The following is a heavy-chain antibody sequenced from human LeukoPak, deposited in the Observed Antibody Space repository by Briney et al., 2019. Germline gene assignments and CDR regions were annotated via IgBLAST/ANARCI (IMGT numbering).Heavy chain of an antibody. J-gene: IGHJ5*02. CDR3: ARGIAALGFDP. CDR1: GFTFSSYR. CDR2: ISSSRRYI. D-gene: IGHD6-6*01. Sequence: GGSLRLSCAASGFTFSSYRMKWVRQAPGKGLEWVSSISSSRRYIYYADSLKRPFTISRYNAKNSLYLQMNSLTAEDTAVYYCARGIAALGFDPCGQGTLVTVSS. V-gene: IGHV3-21*01.